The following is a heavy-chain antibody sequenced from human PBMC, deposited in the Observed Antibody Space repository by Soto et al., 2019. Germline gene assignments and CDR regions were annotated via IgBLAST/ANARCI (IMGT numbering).Heavy chain of an antibody. V-gene: IGHV3-74*01. J-gene: IGHJ4*02. Sequence: EVQLVESGGGLVQPGGSLRLSCAASGFLFNTYWMFWVRQAPRKGLLWVSRIKSDGSSTNYADSVKGRFTISRDNAKNTLYLQMTSLRAEDTAVYYCAIGGGDYNYLDYWGQRILVTVSS. CDR2: IKSDGSST. D-gene: IGHD3-9*01. CDR1: GFLFNTYW. CDR3: AIGGGDYNYLDY.